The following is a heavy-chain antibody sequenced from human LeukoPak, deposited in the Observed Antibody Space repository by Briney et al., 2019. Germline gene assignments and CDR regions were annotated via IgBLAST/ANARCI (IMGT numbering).Heavy chain of an antibody. CDR3: ARRAGAYSHPYDY. D-gene: IGHD4/OR15-4a*01. Sequence: GGSLRLSCAASGFTFSSYAMSWVRQAPGKGLEWVSFIYSDNTHYSDSAKGRFTISRDNSKNTLYLQMNSLRAEDTAVYYCARRAGAYSHPYDYWGQGTLVTVSS. V-gene: IGHV3-53*01. CDR2: IYSDNT. J-gene: IGHJ4*02. CDR1: GFTFSSYA.